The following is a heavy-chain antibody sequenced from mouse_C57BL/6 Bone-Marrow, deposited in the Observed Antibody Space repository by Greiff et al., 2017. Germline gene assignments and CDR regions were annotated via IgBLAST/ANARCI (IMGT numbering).Heavy chain of an antibody. CDR3: TRGGRLRDFDY. CDR2: ISSGGDYI. CDR1: GFTFSSYA. J-gene: IGHJ2*01. D-gene: IGHD2-4*01. Sequence: EVHLVESGEGLVKPGGSLKLSCAASGFTFSSYAMSWVRPTPEKRLEWVAYISSGGDYIYYADPVKGRFTISRDNARNTLYPQMSSLKSEDTAMYYCTRGGRLRDFDYWGQGTTLTVSS. V-gene: IGHV5-9-1*02.